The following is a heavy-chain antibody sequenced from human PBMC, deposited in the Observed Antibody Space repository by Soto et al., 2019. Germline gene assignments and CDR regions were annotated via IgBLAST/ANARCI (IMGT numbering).Heavy chain of an antibody. CDR2: IRSKANSYAT. CDR1: GFAFSGSA. J-gene: IGHJ4*02. D-gene: IGHD3-22*01. Sequence: GGSLRLSCAASGFAFSGSAMHWVRQASGKGLEWVGRIRSKANSYATAYAASVKGRFTISGDDSKNTAYLQMNSLKTEDTAVYYCTIPAYYDSSGYPMYFDYWGQGTLVTVS. CDR3: TIPAYYDSSGYPMYFDY. V-gene: IGHV3-73*01.